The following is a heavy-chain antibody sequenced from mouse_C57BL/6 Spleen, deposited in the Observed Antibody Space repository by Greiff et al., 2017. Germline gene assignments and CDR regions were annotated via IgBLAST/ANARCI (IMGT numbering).Heavy chain of an antibody. V-gene: IGHV1-81*01. D-gene: IGHD1-1*01. Sequence: QVQLKQSGAELARPGASVKLSCKASGYTFTSYGISWVKQRTGQGLEWIGEIYPRSGNTYYNEKFKGKATLTADKSSSTAYMELRSLTSEDSAVYFCARRPTGGDAMDYWGQGTSVTVSS. J-gene: IGHJ4*01. CDR1: GYTFTSYG. CDR3: ARRPTGGDAMDY. CDR2: IYPRSGNT.